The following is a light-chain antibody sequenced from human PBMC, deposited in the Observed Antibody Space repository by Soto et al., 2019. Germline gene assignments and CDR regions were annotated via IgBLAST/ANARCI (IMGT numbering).Light chain of an antibody. J-gene: IGLJ3*02. CDR2: EVT. V-gene: IGLV2-18*01. Sequence: QSALTQPPSVSGSPGQSVTLSCTGTSSDVGTYSRVSWYQQPPGAAPRLIIYEVTTRPSGVPDRFSGSKSGNTASLNISGLQADDEADYYCSLYTSSRILVVGGGTKLTVL. CDR3: SLYTSSRILV. CDR1: SSDVGTYSR.